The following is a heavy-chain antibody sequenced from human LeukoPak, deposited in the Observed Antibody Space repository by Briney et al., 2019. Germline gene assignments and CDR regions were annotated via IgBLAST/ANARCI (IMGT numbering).Heavy chain of an antibody. Sequence: SVKVSCKASGGTFSSYAISWVRQAPGQGLEWMGRIIPILGIANYAQKFQGRVTNTADKSASTAYMELSSLRSEDTAVYYCARTDRYYYDSSGLSSGYWGQGTLVTVSS. J-gene: IGHJ4*02. CDR2: IIPILGIA. V-gene: IGHV1-69*04. CDR3: ARTDRYYYDSSGLSSGY. D-gene: IGHD3-22*01. CDR1: GGTFSSYA.